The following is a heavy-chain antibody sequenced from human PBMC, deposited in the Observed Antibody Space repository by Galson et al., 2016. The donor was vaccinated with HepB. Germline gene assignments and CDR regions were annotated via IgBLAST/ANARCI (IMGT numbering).Heavy chain of an antibody. D-gene: IGHD2-2*01. J-gene: IGHJ6*02. V-gene: IGHV3-64*02. CDR2: IGNKGTTT. CDR3: VRGLLHGHQLYFGLDV. Sequence: SLRLSCAASGFTLSSYAIYWVRQAPGKGLEYVAAIGNKGTTTYYAESVKGRFTISRDNSKNTLYLQMGSLRTDDMAIYYCVRGLLHGHQLYFGLDVWGHGTTVTVSS. CDR1: GFTLSSYA.